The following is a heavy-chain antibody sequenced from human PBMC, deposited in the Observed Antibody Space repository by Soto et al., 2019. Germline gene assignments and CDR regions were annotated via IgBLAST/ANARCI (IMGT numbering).Heavy chain of an antibody. CDR2: IFSNDEK. Sequence: SGPTLVNPTETLTLTCTVCGFSLSNARMGVSWIRQPPGKALEWLAHIFSNDEKSYSTSLKSRLTISKDTSKSQVVLTMTNMDPVDTATYYCARIPLLRYFDWLKYYYMDVWGKGTTVTVSS. CDR1: GFSLSNARMG. J-gene: IGHJ6*03. CDR3: ARIPLLRYFDWLKYYYMDV. D-gene: IGHD3-9*01. V-gene: IGHV2-26*01.